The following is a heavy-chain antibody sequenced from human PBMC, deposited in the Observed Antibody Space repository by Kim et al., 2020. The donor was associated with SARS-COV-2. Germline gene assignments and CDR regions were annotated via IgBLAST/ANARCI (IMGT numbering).Heavy chain of an antibody. J-gene: IGHJ6*02. CDR3: TRDVLAGGADV. V-gene: IGHV3-9*01. D-gene: IGHD2-21*01. Sequence: IDYADSVKCWFITSRDNARNSLYLQMNSLRPEDTALYYCTRDVLAGGADVWGQGTAVIVSS. CDR2: I.